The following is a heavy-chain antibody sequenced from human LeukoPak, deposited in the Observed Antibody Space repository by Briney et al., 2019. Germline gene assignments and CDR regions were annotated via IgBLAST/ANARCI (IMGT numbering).Heavy chain of an antibody. CDR2: ISGSGGST. J-gene: IGHJ4*02. V-gene: IGHV3-23*01. Sequence: PGGTLRLSCAASGFTFSSYGMSWVRQAPGKGLEWVSAISGSGGSTYYADSVKGRLTISRDNSKNTLYLQMNSLRPDGTAVYYCATQSYGLFAYWGQGTLVTVSS. D-gene: IGHD4-17*01. CDR1: GFTFSSYG. CDR3: ATQSYGLFAY.